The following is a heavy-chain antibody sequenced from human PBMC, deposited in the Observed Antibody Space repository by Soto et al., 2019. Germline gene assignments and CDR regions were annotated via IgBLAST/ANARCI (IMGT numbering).Heavy chain of an antibody. D-gene: IGHD3-10*01. Sequence: ASVKVSCKASGYTFTADYMHWVRQAPGQGLEWMGWINPNSGGTNYAQKFQGWVTMTRDTSISTAYMELSRLRSDDTAVYYCARDYMVRGVDLDYWGQGTLVTVSS. CDR3: ARDYMVRGVDLDY. J-gene: IGHJ4*02. V-gene: IGHV1-2*04. CDR2: INPNSGGT. CDR1: GYTFTADY.